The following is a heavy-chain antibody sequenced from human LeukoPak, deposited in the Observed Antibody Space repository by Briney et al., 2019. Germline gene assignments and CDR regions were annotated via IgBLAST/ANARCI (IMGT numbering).Heavy chain of an antibody. V-gene: IGHV5-51*01. Sequence: GESLKISCKGSGYSFTTYWIGWVRQMPGKGLEWMGIIYPDDSDTRYSPSFQGQVTISVDKSINTTFLQWSSLKASDTAIYYCSRPSTSTSSLYYWGLGTLVTVSS. CDR3: SRPSTSTSSLYY. CDR1: GYSFTTYW. D-gene: IGHD6-6*01. CDR2: IYPDDSDT. J-gene: IGHJ4*02.